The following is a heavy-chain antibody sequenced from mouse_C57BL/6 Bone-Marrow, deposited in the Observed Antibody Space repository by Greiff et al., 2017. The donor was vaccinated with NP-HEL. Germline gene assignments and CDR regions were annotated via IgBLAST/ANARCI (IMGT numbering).Heavy chain of an antibody. J-gene: IGHJ3*01. CDR3: ARDIAY. CDR2: FYPVSGNT. Sequence: QVQLQQSGPELVKPGASVKLSCKASGYSFTSYYIHWVKQRPGQGLEWIGWFYPVSGNTKYNEKFKGKATLTADTSSSTAYMQLSSLASEVSAVYYEARDIAYWGQGTLVTVSA. V-gene: IGHV1-66*01. CDR1: GYSFTSYY.